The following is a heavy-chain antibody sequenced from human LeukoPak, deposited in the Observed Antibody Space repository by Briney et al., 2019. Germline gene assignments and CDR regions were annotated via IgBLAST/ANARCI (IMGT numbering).Heavy chain of an antibody. CDR1: GFTFSSYS. V-gene: IGHV3-21*01. D-gene: IGHD6-19*01. CDR2: ISSSSSYI. J-gene: IGHJ4*02. Sequence: GGSLRLSCAASGFTFSSYSTNWVRQAPGKGLEWVSSISSSSSYIYYADSVKGRFTISRDNAKNSLYLQMNSLRAEDTAVYYCASAQWLVQGYYFDYWGQGTLVTVSS. CDR3: ASAQWLVQGYYFDY.